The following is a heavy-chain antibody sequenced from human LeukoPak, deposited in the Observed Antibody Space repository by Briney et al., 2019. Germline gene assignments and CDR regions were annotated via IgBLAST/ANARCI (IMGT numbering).Heavy chain of an antibody. V-gene: IGHV4-39*07. CDR2: IYYSGST. D-gene: IGHD3-22*01. Sequence: SETLSLTCTVSGGSISSYYWGWIRQPPGKGLEWIGSIYYSGSTYYNPSLKSRVTISVDTSKNQFSLKLSSVTAADTAVYYCARAGKWLLIDYWGQGTLVTVSS. J-gene: IGHJ4*02. CDR3: ARAGKWLLIDY. CDR1: GGSISSYY.